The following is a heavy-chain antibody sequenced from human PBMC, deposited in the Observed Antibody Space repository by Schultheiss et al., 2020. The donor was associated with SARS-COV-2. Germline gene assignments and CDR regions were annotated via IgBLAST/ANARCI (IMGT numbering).Heavy chain of an antibody. CDR2: ISAYNGNT. V-gene: IGHV1-18*01. J-gene: IGHJ6*02. CDR1: GYTFTSYG. CDR3: ARDIVVVPAAMGYYYYGMDS. D-gene: IGHD2-2*01. Sequence: ASVKDSCKASGYTFTSYGISWVRQAPGQGLEWMGWISAYNGNTNYAQKLQGRVTMTTDTSTSTAYMELRSLRSDDTAVYYCARDIVVVPAAMGYYYYGMDSGAKGPRSPSP.